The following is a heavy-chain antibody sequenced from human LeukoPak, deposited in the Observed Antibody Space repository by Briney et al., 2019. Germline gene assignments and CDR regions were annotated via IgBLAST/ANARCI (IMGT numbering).Heavy chain of an antibody. CDR3: ARRLRWPTSGFDY. D-gene: IGHD4-23*01. CDR2: IYYSGST. J-gene: IGHJ4*02. CDR1: GGSISSYY. Sequence: SETLSLTCTVSGGSISSYYWSWIRQPPGKGLEWIGYIYYSGSTNYNPSLKSRVTISVDTSKNQFSLKLSSVTAADTAVYYCARRLRWPTSGFDYWGQGTLVTVSS. V-gene: IGHV4-59*12.